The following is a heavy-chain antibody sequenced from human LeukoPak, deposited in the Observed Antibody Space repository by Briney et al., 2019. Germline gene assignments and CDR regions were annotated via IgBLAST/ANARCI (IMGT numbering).Heavy chain of an antibody. CDR1: GYTFTSYD. D-gene: IGHD1-26*01. Sequence: ASVKVSCKASGYTFTSYDINWVRQAAGQGLEWMGWMNPNSGNTGYAQKFQGRVTMTRNTSISTAYMELSSLRSEDTAVYYCARGDSGSYYYYYYYYMDVWGKGTTVTISS. V-gene: IGHV1-8*01. J-gene: IGHJ6*03. CDR3: ARGDSGSYYYYYYYYMDV. CDR2: MNPNSGNT.